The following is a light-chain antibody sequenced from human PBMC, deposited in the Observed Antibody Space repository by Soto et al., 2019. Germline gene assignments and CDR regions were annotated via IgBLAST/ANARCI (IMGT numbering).Light chain of an antibody. CDR2: GAS. Sequence: EIVMTQSPSTLSVSPVERVTLSCMASQSVNSKVAWYQQKPGQAPRLLIYGASTRATGIPARFSGSGSGTDFTLTISSLEPEDSAVYYCQQRHMWPITFGQGTRLEI. CDR1: QSVNSK. CDR3: QQRHMWPIT. V-gene: IGKV3-15*01. J-gene: IGKJ5*01.